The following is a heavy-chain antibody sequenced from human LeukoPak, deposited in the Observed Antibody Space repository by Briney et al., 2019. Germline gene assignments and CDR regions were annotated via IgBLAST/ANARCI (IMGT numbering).Heavy chain of an antibody. CDR1: GFSLSTYS. Sequence: GGSLRLSCAASGFSLSTYSLNWVRQTPGEGLEWLSYMSVSGTIHYADSVKGRFTISRDNGRNSLFLQMNRLRAGDTGVYFCATAPHGASDYIDVWGRGTTVSVSS. CDR2: MSVSGTI. V-gene: IGHV3-48*01. J-gene: IGHJ6*03. CDR3: ATAPHGASDYIDV. D-gene: IGHD3-16*01.